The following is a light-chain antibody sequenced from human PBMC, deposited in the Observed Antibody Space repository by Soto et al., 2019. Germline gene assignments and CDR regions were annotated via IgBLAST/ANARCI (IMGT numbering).Light chain of an antibody. CDR3: SSYTTSRTLV. Sequence: QSALTQPASVSGSPGQSITISCTGTSSDVGGYNYVSWYQHQPGKAPKLMLYEVTNRPSGVSNRFSGSKSGNTASLTISGLQAEDEADYYCSSYTTSRTLVFGGGTKLTVL. V-gene: IGLV2-14*01. CDR2: EVT. CDR1: SSDVGGYNY. J-gene: IGLJ2*01.